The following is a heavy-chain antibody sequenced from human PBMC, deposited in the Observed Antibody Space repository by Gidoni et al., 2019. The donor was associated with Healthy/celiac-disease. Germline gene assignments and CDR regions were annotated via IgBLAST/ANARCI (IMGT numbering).Heavy chain of an antibody. CDR3: ARGYVYYGSGEYGMDV. J-gene: IGHJ6*02. Sequence: GRFTISRDNAKNSLYLQMNSLRAEDTAVYYCARGYVYYGSGEYGMDVWGQGTTVTVSS. D-gene: IGHD3-10*01. V-gene: IGHV3-11*01.